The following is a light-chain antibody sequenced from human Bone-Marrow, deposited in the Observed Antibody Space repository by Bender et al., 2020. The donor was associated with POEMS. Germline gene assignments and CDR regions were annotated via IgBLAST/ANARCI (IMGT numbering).Light chain of an antibody. CDR3: ATWDANLSGPYVV. V-gene: IGLV1-40*01. Sequence: QSVLTQPPSVSGAPGQRVTISCTGSSSNIGAGYDVHWYQQLPGTAPKLLIYGNSNRPSGVPDRFSGSKSGTSASLAISGLRSEDEADYYCATWDANLSGPYVVFGGGTKLTVL. CDR2: GNS. CDR1: SSNIGAGYD. J-gene: IGLJ2*01.